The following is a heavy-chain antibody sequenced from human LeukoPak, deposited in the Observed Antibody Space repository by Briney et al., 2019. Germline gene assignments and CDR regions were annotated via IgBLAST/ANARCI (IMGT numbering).Heavy chain of an antibody. Sequence: SETLSLTCTVSGGSISSYYWSWIRQPPGKGLEWIGYIYCSGSTSYNPSLKSRVTISVDTSKNQFSLKLSSVTAADTAVYYCARGGVAGTTFDYWGQGTLVTVSS. V-gene: IGHV4-59*01. CDR3: ARGGVAGTTFDY. CDR2: IYCSGST. J-gene: IGHJ4*02. CDR1: GGSISSYY. D-gene: IGHD6-19*01.